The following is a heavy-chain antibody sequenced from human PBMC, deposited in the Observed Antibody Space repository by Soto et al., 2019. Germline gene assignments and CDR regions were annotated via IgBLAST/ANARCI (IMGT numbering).Heavy chain of an antibody. D-gene: IGHD3-16*01. CDR3: AKDAPRLTQNFLDVY. CDR1: GYTFTSYA. J-gene: IGHJ4*02. V-gene: IGHV1-3*01. CDR2: INAGNGNT. Sequence: ASVKVSCKAPGYTFTSYAMHWVRQATGQRLEWMGWINAGNGNTKYSQKFQGRVTITGDTSASTAYMELSSLTSDDTVVYYCAKDAPRLTQNFLDVYWGKGTLVTVSS.